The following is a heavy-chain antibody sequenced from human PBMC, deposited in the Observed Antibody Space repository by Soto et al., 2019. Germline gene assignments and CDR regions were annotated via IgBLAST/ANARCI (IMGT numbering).Heavy chain of an antibody. D-gene: IGHD2-21*01. J-gene: IGHJ6*02. Sequence: PGGSLRLSCAASGFTFSNYGMYWVRQAPGKGLEWVAFISYDGSSKFYADPMKGRHTISRDNSKNTLYLQMNSLRAEDTAVYYCARDWGSVMATISVGDYYYGMDVWGQGTTVTVSS. CDR2: ISYDGSSK. CDR3: ARDWGSVMATISVGDYYYGMDV. V-gene: IGHV3-30*03. CDR1: GFTFSNYG.